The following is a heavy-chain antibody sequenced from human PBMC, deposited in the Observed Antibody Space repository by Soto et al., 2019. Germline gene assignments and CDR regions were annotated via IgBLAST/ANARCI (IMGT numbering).Heavy chain of an antibody. Sequence: GGSLRLSCVGTGLNFDDFAMHWVRQAPGKGLEWVSGITWNSRVLAYADSVKGLFTIPRDNARNSLYLQMDSLRDEDTALYYCAKGRYDFWSPYYFDSWGQGTLVTVSS. CDR2: ITWNSRVL. V-gene: IGHV3-9*01. D-gene: IGHD3-3*01. CDR3: AKGRYDFWSPYYFDS. J-gene: IGHJ4*02. CDR1: GLNFDDFA.